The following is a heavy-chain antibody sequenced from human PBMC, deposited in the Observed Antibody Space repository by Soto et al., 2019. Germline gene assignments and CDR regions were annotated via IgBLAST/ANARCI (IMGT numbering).Heavy chain of an antibody. D-gene: IGHD5-12*01. Sequence: QVQLQESGPGLVKPSHTLSLTCTVSAGSFSSGGYYWSWIRQHPGKALEWIGYLYYSGSTFYNPALKSRVTISVDTSKNRYTLKLSSVTAADTAVYYCAREANVEMATIIDYWGQGTLVTVSS. CDR3: AREANVEMATIIDY. J-gene: IGHJ4*02. V-gene: IGHV4-31*03. CDR1: AGSFSSGGYY. CDR2: LYYSGST.